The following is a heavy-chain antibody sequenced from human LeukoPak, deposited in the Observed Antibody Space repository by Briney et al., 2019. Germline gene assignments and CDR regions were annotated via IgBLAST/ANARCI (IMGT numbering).Heavy chain of an antibody. CDR2: IYYSGST. Sequence: XXXXGWIRQPXGXXLEWIGSIYYSGSTYYNPSLKSRVTISXXKSXNQFSLKLKSVTAADTDVYYXXXKXXXXMDVWGXGXTVTVSS. CDR3: XXKXXXXMDV. CDR1: XXX. V-gene: IGHV4-39*07. J-gene: IGHJ6*03.